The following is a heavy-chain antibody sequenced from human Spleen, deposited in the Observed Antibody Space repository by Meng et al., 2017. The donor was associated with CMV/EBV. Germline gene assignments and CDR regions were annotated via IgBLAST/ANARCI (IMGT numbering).Heavy chain of an antibody. V-gene: IGHV3-23*01. Sequence: SGFTFSSYAMSWVRQAPVKGLEWVSAISGSGGSTYYADSVKGRFTISRDNSKNTLYLQMNSLRAEDTAVYYCAKGKFLEWSYNWFDPWGQGTLVTVSS. CDR2: ISGSGGST. J-gene: IGHJ5*02. D-gene: IGHD3-3*01. CDR3: AKGKFLEWSYNWFDP. CDR1: GFTFSSYA.